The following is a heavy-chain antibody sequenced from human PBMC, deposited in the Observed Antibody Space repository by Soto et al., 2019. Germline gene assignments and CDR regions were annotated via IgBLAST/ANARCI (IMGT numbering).Heavy chain of an antibody. V-gene: IGHV1-18*01. D-gene: IGHD3-16*01. CDR3: ARMGDVPYYYYGLDV. J-gene: IGHJ6*02. CDR2: ISGYNANT. Sequence: ASVKVSCKASGYSFTRYGISWVRQAPGQGLEWMGWISGYNANTNYPENLQGRVTMTTDTSTSTAYMEVRNLISDDTAAYYCARMGDVPYYYYGLDVWGQGTTVTVSS. CDR1: GYSFTRYG.